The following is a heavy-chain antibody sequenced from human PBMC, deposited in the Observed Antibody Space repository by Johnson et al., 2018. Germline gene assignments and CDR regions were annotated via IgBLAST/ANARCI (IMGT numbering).Heavy chain of an antibody. CDR3: AKDTGYSVGFYFDY. CDR2: ISSSSSYI. J-gene: IGHJ4*02. CDR1: GFTFSSYS. Sequence: EVQLVESGGGLVQPGGSLRLSCAASGFTFSSYSMNWVRQAPGKGLEWVSSISSSSSYIYYADSVKVRFTISRDNAKNSLSLQMNSLRAEDTALYYCAKDTGYSVGFYFDYWGQGTLVTVSS. D-gene: IGHD3-9*01. V-gene: IGHV3-21*04.